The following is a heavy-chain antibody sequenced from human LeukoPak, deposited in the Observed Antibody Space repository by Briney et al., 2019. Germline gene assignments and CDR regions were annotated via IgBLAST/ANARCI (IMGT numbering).Heavy chain of an antibody. Sequence: ASVKVSCKASGYTFTSYAMNWVRQAPGQGLEWMGWINTNTGNPTYTQGFTGRFVFSLDTPVSTAYLQISSLKAEDTAVYYCASTMVRGVNDAFDIWGQGTMVTVSS. CDR2: INTNTGNP. D-gene: IGHD3-10*01. J-gene: IGHJ3*02. CDR1: GYTFTSYA. V-gene: IGHV7-4-1*02. CDR3: ASTMVRGVNDAFDI.